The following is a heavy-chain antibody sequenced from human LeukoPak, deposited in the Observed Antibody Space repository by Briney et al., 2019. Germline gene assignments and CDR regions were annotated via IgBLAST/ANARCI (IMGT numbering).Heavy chain of an antibody. D-gene: IGHD5-24*01. V-gene: IGHV3-23*01. J-gene: IGHJ1*01. CDR2: ISGSGGST. CDR1: GFTFSSYA. Sequence: GGSLRLSCAASGFTFSSYAMSCVRQAPGKGLEWVSAISGSGGSTYYADSVKGRFTISRDNSKNTLYLQMNSLRAEDTAVYYCAKDSPQLERSAEYFQHWGQGTLVTVSS. CDR3: AKDSPQLERSAEYFQH.